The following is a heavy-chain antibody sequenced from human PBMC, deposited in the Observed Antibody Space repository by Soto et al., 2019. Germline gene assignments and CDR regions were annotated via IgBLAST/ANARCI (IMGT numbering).Heavy chain of an antibody. V-gene: IGHV1-8*01. CDR2: MQPSSGRT. J-gene: IGHJ4*02. Sequence: QVQLVQSGAEVREPGASGKVSCKASGYSFTSLDINWVRQTTGQGLEWMGWMQPSSGRTGYAQKFQGRVTMTRDTSINTDYMELSSLTSDDTDFYYCARGVTAGVDYWGQGTLVTVSS. D-gene: IGHD1-26*01. CDR1: GYSFTSLD. CDR3: ARGVTAGVDY.